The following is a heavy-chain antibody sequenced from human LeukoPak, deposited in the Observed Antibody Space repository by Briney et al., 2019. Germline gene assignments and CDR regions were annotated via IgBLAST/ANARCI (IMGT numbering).Heavy chain of an antibody. J-gene: IGHJ4*02. CDR1: GFTFSDYW. Sequence: GGSLRLSCAASGFTFSDYWIHWVRQAPGKGLVWVSRINTDGSITNYADSVKGRFTISRDNAKNSLYLQMNSLRAEDTAVYYCARVVPRGDSSGYNYFDYWGQGTLVTVSS. D-gene: IGHD3-22*01. V-gene: IGHV3-74*01. CDR3: ARVVPRGDSSGYNYFDY. CDR2: INTDGSIT.